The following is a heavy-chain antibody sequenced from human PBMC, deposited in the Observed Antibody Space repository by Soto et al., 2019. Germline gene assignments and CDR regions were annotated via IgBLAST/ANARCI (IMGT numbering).Heavy chain of an antibody. Sequence: QITVKESGLTLVKPTQTLTLTCTFSGFSLSTHGMGVGWIRQSPGKALEWLALIYWNDDKRYSPSLRSRLTITHNTTKNQAALTMTSRDAVDQGKYSCARLVLGVYDIGRLWEKFHYWGQGTLVTFSS. CDR3: ARLVLGVYDIGRLWEKFHY. CDR1: GFSLSTHGMG. V-gene: IGHV2-5*04. D-gene: IGHD3-9*01. J-gene: IGHJ4*02. CDR2: IYWNDDK.